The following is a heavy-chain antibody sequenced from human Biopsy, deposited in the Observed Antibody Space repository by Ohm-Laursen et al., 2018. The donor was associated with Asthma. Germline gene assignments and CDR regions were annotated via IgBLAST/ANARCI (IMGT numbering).Heavy chain of an antibody. V-gene: IGHV3-30*03. Sequence: SLRLSCAASRINLRNFGVFWVRQAPGKGLEWLAWISRQGPYTAYADSVKGRFTVSRDNYHNTASLVLDSLRPDDTGVYYCATPASPGPGADAMDLWGQGTVVTVSS. D-gene: IGHD6-6*01. CDR1: RINLRNFG. J-gene: IGHJ3*01. CDR3: ATPASPGPGADAMDL. CDR2: ISRQGPYT.